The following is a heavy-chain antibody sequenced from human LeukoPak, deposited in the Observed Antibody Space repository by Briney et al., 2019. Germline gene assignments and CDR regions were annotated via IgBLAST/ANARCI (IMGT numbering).Heavy chain of an antibody. CDR3: ATGSGYCSSTSCYADY. D-gene: IGHD2-2*01. V-gene: IGHV3-66*01. J-gene: IGHJ4*02. CDR1: GFTVSSNY. CDR2: IYSGGST. Sequence: GGSLRLSCAASGFTVSSNYMSWVRQAPGKGLEWVSGIYSGGSTYYADSVKGRFTISRDNSKNTLYLQMNSLRAEDTAVYYCATGSGYCSSTSCYADYWGQGTLVTVSS.